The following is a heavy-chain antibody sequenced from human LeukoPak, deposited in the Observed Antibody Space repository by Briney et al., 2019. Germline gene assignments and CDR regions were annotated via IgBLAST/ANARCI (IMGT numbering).Heavy chain of an antibody. Sequence: ASVRVSCKASGYTFTSYGISWVRQAPGQGLEWMGWISAYNGNTNYAQKLQGRVTMTTDTSTSTAYMELRSLRSDDTAVYYCARGYYDFWSGYYKVVYYYYMDVWGKGTTVTVSS. CDR1: GYTFTSYG. D-gene: IGHD3-3*01. CDR2: ISAYNGNT. CDR3: ARGYYDFWSGYYKVVYYYYMDV. J-gene: IGHJ6*03. V-gene: IGHV1-18*01.